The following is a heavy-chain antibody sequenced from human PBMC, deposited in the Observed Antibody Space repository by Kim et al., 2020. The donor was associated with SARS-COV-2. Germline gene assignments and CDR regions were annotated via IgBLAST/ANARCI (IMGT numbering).Heavy chain of an antibody. CDR2: ISSISRSI. CDR1: GFRFSNYE. D-gene: IGHD6-19*01. CDR3: ATPASTDGWYVDY. V-gene: IGHV3-48*03. J-gene: IGHJ4*02. Sequence: GGSLRLSCAASGFRFSNYEMNWVRQTPGKGLEGISYISSISRSIYYADSVRGRFTISRDNAKNSLYLQMNSLRAEDTAVYYCATPASTDGWYVDYWGRGTLVTASS.